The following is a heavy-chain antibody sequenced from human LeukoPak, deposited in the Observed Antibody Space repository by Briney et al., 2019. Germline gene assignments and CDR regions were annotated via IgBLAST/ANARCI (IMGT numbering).Heavy chain of an antibody. CDR3: GKGISCLLLTIEL. CDR1: GFSFSTYA. J-gene: IGHJ4*03. Sequence: GGSLRLSCAASGFSFSTYAMTWVRQAPGKGLQWVSAISGSGSNTYYADSVKGRFTISRDNSKNTLYLQMNSLRAEDTAVYLRGKGISCLLLTIELWGQGNPVTGSS. CDR2: ISGSGSNT. D-gene: IGHD2-15*01. V-gene: IGHV3-23*01.